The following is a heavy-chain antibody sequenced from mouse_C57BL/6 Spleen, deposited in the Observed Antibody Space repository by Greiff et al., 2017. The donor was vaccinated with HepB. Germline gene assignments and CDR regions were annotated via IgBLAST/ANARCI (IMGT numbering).Heavy chain of an antibody. D-gene: IGHD2-2*01. J-gene: IGHJ3*01. CDR2: ILPGSGST. V-gene: IGHV1-9*01. Sequence: QVQLQQSGAELMKPGASVKLSCKATGYTFTGYWLEWVKQRPGHGLEWIGEILPGSGSTNYNEKFKGKATFTAVTSSNTAYMQLSSLTTEDSAIYYCANYVYDRFAYWGQGTLVTVSA. CDR3: ANYVYDRFAY. CDR1: GYTFTGYW.